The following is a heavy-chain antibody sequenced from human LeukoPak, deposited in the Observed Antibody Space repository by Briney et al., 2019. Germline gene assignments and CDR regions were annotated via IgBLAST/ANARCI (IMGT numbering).Heavy chain of an antibody. V-gene: IGHV4-4*07. Sequence: HPSETLSLTCTVSGGSISSYYWSWIRQPAGKGLEWIGRIHSSGSTNYNPSLKTRVTMSVDTSKNQLSLKLSSVTAADTAVYYCARDRAIGSGEFGMDVWGQGTTVTVSS. D-gene: IGHD3-10*01. CDR2: IHSSGST. J-gene: IGHJ6*02. CDR3: ARDRAIGSGEFGMDV. CDR1: GGSISSYY.